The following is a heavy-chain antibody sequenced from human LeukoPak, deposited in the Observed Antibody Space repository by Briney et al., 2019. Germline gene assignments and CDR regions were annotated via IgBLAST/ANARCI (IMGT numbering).Heavy chain of an antibody. CDR2: INHDATEK. Sequence: GGSLRLSCVAPGFSFDSYWMNWVRQAPGRGLEWVANINHDATEKYYVDSVKGRFTISRDNAKNSLYLQMNSLRAEDTAVYYCARELYTRDGYNSYMDVWGRGTTVTVSS. V-gene: IGHV3-7*01. CDR3: ARELYTRDGYNSYMDV. J-gene: IGHJ6*03. CDR1: GFSFDSYW. D-gene: IGHD5-24*01.